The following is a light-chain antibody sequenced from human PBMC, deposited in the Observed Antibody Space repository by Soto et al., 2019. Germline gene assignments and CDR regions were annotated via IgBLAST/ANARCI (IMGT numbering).Light chain of an antibody. V-gene: IGKV1D-12*01. Sequence: DIQRTQSPSSVSASVGDRVTITCRASQGISSWLAWYKQKPGKAPKLLIYAASSLQSGVPSRFGGSGSGTDFTLTISSLQPEDFATYYCQQANSFPITFGQGTRLEIK. CDR1: QGISSW. J-gene: IGKJ5*01. CDR3: QQANSFPIT. CDR2: AAS.